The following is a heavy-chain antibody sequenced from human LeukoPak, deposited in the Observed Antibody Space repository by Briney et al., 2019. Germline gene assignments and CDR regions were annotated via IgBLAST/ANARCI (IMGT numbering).Heavy chain of an antibody. Sequence: PGGSLRVSCAASGFSFSSFGMHWVRQAPGEGLEWVAYIGYSGTNTHYADSVKGRFTISRDNSKNTVHLQMNSLRAADTALYSCARDLTGKYYIAYWGQGTLVTVSS. V-gene: IGHV3-30*02. CDR1: GFSFSSFG. D-gene: IGHD2-8*02. CDR3: ARDLTGKYYIAY. J-gene: IGHJ4*02. CDR2: IGYSGTNT.